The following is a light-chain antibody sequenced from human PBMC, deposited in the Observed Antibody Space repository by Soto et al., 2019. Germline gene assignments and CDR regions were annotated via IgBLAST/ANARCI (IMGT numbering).Light chain of an antibody. CDR1: QSVSSSY. J-gene: IGKJ1*01. CDR2: GAS. Sequence: EIVLTQSPGTLSLSPGERATLSCRASQSVSSSYLAWYQQKPGQAPRLLIYGASSRATGVPDRFSGSGSGTDFTLTISRLEPEDSAVYYCQQYGSSLLTFGQGTKVDIK. CDR3: QQYGSSLLT. V-gene: IGKV3-20*01.